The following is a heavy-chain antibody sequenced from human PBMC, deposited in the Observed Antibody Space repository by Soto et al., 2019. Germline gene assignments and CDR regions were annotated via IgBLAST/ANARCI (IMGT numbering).Heavy chain of an antibody. CDR1: GYSFTSYW. CDR2: IDPSDSYT. J-gene: IGHJ6*02. Sequence: LGQSLKISCKGSGYSFTSYWISSVRQMPGKGLEWMGRIDPSDSYTNYSPSFQGHVTISADKSISTAYLQWSSLKASDTAMYYCASGITKWFGELSGAYYGMDVWGQGTTVTVSS. V-gene: IGHV5-10-1*01. CDR3: ASGITKWFGELSGAYYGMDV. D-gene: IGHD3-10*01.